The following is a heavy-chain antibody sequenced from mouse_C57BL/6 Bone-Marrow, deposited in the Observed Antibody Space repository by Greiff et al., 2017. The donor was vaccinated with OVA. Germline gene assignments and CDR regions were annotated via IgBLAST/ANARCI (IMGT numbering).Heavy chain of an antibody. Sequence: QVHVKQSGAELAKPGASVKLSCKASGYTFTSYWMHWVKQRPGQGLEWIGYINPSSGYTKYNQKFKDKATLTADKSSSTAYMQLSSLTYEDSAVYYCARGYYGSSYRDAMDYWGQGTSVTVSS. J-gene: IGHJ4*01. CDR3: ARGYYGSSYRDAMDY. CDR1: GYTFTSYW. D-gene: IGHD1-1*01. CDR2: INPSSGYT. V-gene: IGHV1-7*01.